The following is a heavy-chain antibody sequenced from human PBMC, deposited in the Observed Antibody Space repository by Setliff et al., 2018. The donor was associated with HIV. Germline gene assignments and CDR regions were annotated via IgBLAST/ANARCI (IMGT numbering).Heavy chain of an antibody. CDR3: ARLTLYSSSWYGTRDYFDY. V-gene: IGHV4-39*01. CDR2: IYYSGST. Sequence: ETLSLTCIVSGGSISTTSYYWGWIRQPPGKGLEWIGSIYYSGSTYYNPSLKSRVTISVDTSKNQFSLKLSSVTVADTAVYYCARLTLYSSSWYGTRDYFDYWGQGTLVTVSS. J-gene: IGHJ4*02. CDR1: GGSISTTSYY. D-gene: IGHD6-13*01.